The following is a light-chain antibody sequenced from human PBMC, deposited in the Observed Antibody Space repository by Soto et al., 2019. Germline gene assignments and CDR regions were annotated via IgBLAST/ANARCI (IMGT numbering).Light chain of an antibody. Sequence: EIVLTHSPATLSLSPGERATLSCRASQSVSSYLAWYQQKPGQAPRLLIYDASNRATGIPARFRGSESGTDFTLTISSLEPEDFAVYYCQQRSNWPPSITFGQGTRLEIK. V-gene: IGKV3-11*01. CDR3: QQRSNWPPSIT. J-gene: IGKJ5*01. CDR1: QSVSSY. CDR2: DAS.